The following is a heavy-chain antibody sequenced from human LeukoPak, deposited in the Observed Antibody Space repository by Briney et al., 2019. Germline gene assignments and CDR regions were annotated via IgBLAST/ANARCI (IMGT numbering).Heavy chain of an antibody. V-gene: IGHV3-30*04. CDR1: GFTFSSYA. Sequence: GGSLRLSCAASGFTFSSYAMHWVRQAPGKGLEWVAVISYDGSNKYYADSVKGRFTISRDNSKNTLYLQMNSLRAEDTAVYYCARDLVPAASQYYFDYWGQGTLVTVSS. CDR2: ISYDGSNK. CDR3: ARDLVPAASQYYFDY. J-gene: IGHJ4*02. D-gene: IGHD2-2*01.